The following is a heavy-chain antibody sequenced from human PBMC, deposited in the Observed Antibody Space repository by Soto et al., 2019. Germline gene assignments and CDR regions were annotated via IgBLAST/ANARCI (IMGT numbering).Heavy chain of an antibody. CDR1: GFIFSDYH. J-gene: IGHJ4*02. Sequence: GGSLRLSCVASGFIFSDYHMSWIRQGPGKGLEWVSFISSSGSSRFFADSVKGRFTLSRDTTKNSVHLQMDGLRAEDTAVYYCARHLAVAGTKWPDYWGQGTLVTVSS. CDR2: ISSSGSSR. V-gene: IGHV3-11*01. CDR3: ARHLAVAGTKWPDY. D-gene: IGHD6-19*01.